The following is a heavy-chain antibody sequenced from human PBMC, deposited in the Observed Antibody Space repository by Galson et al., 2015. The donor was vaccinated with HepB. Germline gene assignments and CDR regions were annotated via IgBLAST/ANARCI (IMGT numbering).Heavy chain of an antibody. CDR3: ARQETETHCSSTSCYDYYYYGMDV. J-gene: IGHJ6*02. CDR2: TYYRSKWYN. CDR1: GDSVSSNSAA. D-gene: IGHD2-2*01. Sequence: CAISGDSVSSNSAAWNWIRQSPSRGLEWLGRTYYRSKWYNDYAVSVKSRITINPDTSKNQFSLQLNSVTPEDTAVYYCARQETETHCSSTSCYDYYYYGMDVWGQGTTVTVSS. V-gene: IGHV6-1*01.